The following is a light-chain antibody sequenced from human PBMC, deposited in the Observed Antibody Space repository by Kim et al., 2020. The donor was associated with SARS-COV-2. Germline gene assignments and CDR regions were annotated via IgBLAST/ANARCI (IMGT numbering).Light chain of an antibody. V-gene: IGKV3-15*01. CDR2: GAS. CDR1: LSVNNN. CDR3: QQYNSWPYT. J-gene: IGKJ2*01. Sequence: SVSPGERATLSCGARLSVNNNFARFQQKPGQAPRLLIYGASIRGRGIPDRFSGSGSGTEFSLTIGSLQSEDFADYYCQQYNSWPYTFGQGTKLEI.